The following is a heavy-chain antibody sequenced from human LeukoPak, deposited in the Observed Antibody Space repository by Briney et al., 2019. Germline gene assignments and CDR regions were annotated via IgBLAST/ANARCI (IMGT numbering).Heavy chain of an antibody. CDR2: IICISSSI. D-gene: IGHD3-22*01. Sequence: GXXLXLSCAASGFTFSSYSMNWVSQAPGKGMEWVSSIICISSSIYYADSVKPRFTISSDNAKYSLYLQMNSLRAEDTAVYYCARDSSGYDSAGFDYWGQGTLVTVSS. J-gene: IGHJ4*02. CDR3: ARDSSGYDSAGFDY. V-gene: IGHV3-21*01. CDR1: GFTFSSYS.